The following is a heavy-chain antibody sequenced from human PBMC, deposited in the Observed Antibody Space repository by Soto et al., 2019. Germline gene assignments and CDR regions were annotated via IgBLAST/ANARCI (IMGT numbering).Heavy chain of an antibody. CDR1: GYTFTSHG. V-gene: IGHV1-18*01. D-gene: IGHD3-10*01. CDR2: ISAYNGYT. J-gene: IGHJ6*03. Sequence: QVQLVQSGAEVKKPGASVKVSCKASGYTFTSHGISWVRQAPGQGLEWMGWISAYNGYTNYAQKLQGRVTVTTDTSTSTAYMELRRLRSEDPAVYYCARMVRGSNIDYYHYMDVWGKGTTVTVSS. CDR3: ARMVRGSNIDYYHYMDV.